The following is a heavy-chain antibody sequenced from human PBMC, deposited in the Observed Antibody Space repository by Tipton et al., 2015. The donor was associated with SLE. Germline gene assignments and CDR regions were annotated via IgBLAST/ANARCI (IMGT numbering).Heavy chain of an antibody. D-gene: IGHD6-19*01. CDR3: ARHPGLAVAADY. CDR2: IYYSGST. CDR1: GGSISSSSYY. J-gene: IGHJ4*02. V-gene: IGHV4-39*07. Sequence: TLSLTCTVSGGSISSSSYYWGWIRQPPGKGLEWIGSIYYSGSTYYNPSLKSRVTISVDTSKNQFSLKLSSVTAADTAVYYCARHPGLAVAADYWGQGTLVTVSS.